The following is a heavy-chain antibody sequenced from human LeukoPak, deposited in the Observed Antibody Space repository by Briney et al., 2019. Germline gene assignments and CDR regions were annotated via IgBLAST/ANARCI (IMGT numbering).Heavy chain of an antibody. CDR1: GFTFSNAW. CDR3: TTVGDRHYYYFMDV. V-gene: IGHV3-15*01. J-gene: IGHJ6*03. Sequence: GGSLRLSCAASGFTFSNAWMSWVRQAPGKGLEWVGRIKSEADGGTTDYAAPVKGRFTISRDDSKNTLYLQMNSLKIEDTAVYYCTTVGDRHYYYFMDVWGKGTTVTISS. CDR2: IKSEADGGTT.